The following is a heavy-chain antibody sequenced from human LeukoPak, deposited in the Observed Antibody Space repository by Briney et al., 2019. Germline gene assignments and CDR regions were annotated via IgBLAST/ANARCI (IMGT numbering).Heavy chain of an antibody. CDR2: INPSGGST. D-gene: IGHD6-6*01. Sequence: GASVKVSCKASGYTFTSYYMHWVRQAPGQGLEWMGIINPSGGSTSYAQKFQGRVTMTRDMSTSTVYMELSSLRSEDTAVYYCARASSSGAFDIWGQGTMVTVSS. CDR3: ARASSSGAFDI. V-gene: IGHV1-46*01. CDR1: GYTFTSYY. J-gene: IGHJ3*02.